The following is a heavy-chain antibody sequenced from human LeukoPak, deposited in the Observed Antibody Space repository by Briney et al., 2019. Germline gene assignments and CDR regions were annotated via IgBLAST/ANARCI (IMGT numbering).Heavy chain of an antibody. D-gene: IGHD2-2*01. CDR1: GGSISSYY. CDR3: AVQKPSRGIVVVPAAPFDP. V-gene: IGHV4-59*01. CDR2: IYYSGST. J-gene: IGHJ5*02. Sequence: SETLSLTCTVSGGSISSYYWSWIRQPPGKGLEWIGYIYYSGSTNYNPSLKSRVTISVDTSKNQFSLKLSSVTAADTAVYYCAVQKPSRGIVVVPAAPFDPWGQGTLVTVSS.